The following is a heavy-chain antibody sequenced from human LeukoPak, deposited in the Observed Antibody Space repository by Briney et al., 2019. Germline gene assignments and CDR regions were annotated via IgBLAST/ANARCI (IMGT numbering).Heavy chain of an antibody. CDR3: ARDILLWFGEPYNYGMDV. J-gene: IGHJ6*04. Sequence: GGSLRLSCAASGFTFSSYWMSWVRQAPGKGLEWVANIKQDGSEKYYVDSVKGRFTISRDNAKNPLYLQMNSLRAEDTAVYYCARDILLWFGEPYNYGMDVWGKGTTVTVSS. D-gene: IGHD3-10*01. CDR2: IKQDGSEK. V-gene: IGHV3-7*03. CDR1: GFTFSSYW.